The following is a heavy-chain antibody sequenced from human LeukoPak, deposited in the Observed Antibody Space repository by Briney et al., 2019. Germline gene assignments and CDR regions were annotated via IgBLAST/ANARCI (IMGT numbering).Heavy chain of an antibody. Sequence: ASVKVSCKASGYYTFTSYGINWVRQAPGQGLEWMGWINPYNGNTNYAQKFQGRVTMTTDTSTGTAYMELRSQRSDDTAVYYCATAAIDRWELLTHAFDIWGQGTMVTVSS. CDR3: ATAAIDRWELLTHAFDI. J-gene: IGHJ3*02. D-gene: IGHD1-26*01. CDR2: INPYNGNT. V-gene: IGHV1-18*01. CDR1: GYYTFTSYG.